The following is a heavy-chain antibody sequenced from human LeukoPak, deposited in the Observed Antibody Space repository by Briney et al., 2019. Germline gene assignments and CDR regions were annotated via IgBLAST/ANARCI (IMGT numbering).Heavy chain of an antibody. J-gene: IGHJ4*02. D-gene: IGHD3-22*01. CDR1: GGTFSSYA. CDR2: IIPIFGIA. CDR3: ARDPSAHYYDSSGYYDY. Sequence: SVKVSCTASGGTFSSYAISWVRQAPGQGLEWMGRIIPIFGIANYAQKFQGRVTITADKSTSTAYMELSSLRSEDTAVYYCARDPSAHYYDSSGYYDYWGQGTLVTVSS. V-gene: IGHV1-69*04.